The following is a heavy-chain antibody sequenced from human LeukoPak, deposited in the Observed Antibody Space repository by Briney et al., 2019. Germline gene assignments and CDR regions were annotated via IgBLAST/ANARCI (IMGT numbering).Heavy chain of an antibody. CDR3: AREGWGGCSGGSCYFYFDY. CDR1: GGTFSSYA. D-gene: IGHD2-15*01. Sequence: SVKVSCKASGGTFSSYAISWVRQAPGQGLEWMGRIIPILGIANYAQKFQGRVTITADKSTSTAYMELSSLRSEDTAVYYCAREGWGGCSGGSCYFYFDYWGQGTLVTVSS. V-gene: IGHV1-69*04. CDR2: IIPILGIA. J-gene: IGHJ4*02.